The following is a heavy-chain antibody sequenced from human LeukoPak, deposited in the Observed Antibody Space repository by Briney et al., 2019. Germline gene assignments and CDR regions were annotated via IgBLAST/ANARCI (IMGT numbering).Heavy chain of an antibody. CDR2: ISSGGSTI. J-gene: IGHJ4*02. D-gene: IGHD3-10*01. Sequence: GGSLRLSCAASGFTFSNYEMNWVRQAPGKGLEWVSYISSGGSTIYYADSVKGRFTISRDNAKNSLYLQMNSLRAEDTAIYYCARDCYYGSGRFDYWGQGTLVTVSS. V-gene: IGHV3-48*03. CDR3: ARDCYYGSGRFDY. CDR1: GFTFSNYE.